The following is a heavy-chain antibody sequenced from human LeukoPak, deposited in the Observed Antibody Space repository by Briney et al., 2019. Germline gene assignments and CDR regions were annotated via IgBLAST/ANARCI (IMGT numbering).Heavy chain of an antibody. V-gene: IGHV4-39*07. CDR2: IHYSGST. CDR1: GGSISSSNYF. J-gene: IGHJ5*02. CDR3: ARDRAAGSDWLDP. Sequence: SETLPLTCTVSGGSISSSNYFWGCIRQPPGKGLEWIGSIHYSGSTYYNPSLKSRVTLSVDTSKNQFSLKLSSVTAADTAVYYCARDRAAGSDWLDPWGQGTLVTVSS. D-gene: IGHD3-10*01.